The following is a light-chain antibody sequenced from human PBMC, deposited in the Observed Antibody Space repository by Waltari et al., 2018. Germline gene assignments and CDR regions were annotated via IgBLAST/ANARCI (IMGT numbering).Light chain of an antibody. J-gene: IGKJ4*01. CDR3: MQGTHWPLT. V-gene: IGKV2-30*02. CDR2: KVS. Sequence: TPSPLSPPGTPGQAAPHPCQSRQSLVHSDGNTYLAWFQQRPGQSPRRLIYKVSNRESGVPDRFSASGSGTDFTLKISRVEAEDVGVYYCMQGTHWPLTFGGGTKVEIK. CDR1: QSLVHSDGNTY.